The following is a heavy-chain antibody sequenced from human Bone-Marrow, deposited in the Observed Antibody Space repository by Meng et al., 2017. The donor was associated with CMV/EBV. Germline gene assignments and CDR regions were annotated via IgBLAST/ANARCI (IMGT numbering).Heavy chain of an antibody. Sequence: GESLKISCAASGFTFDDYGMSWVRQAPGKGLEWVSGINWNGGSTGYADSVKGRFTISRDNAKNTLYLQMSSLRVDDTAVYYCASWQGWGQGTLVTGSS. CDR2: INWNGGST. J-gene: IGHJ4*02. CDR1: GFTFDDYG. CDR3: ASWQG. V-gene: IGHV3-20*04.